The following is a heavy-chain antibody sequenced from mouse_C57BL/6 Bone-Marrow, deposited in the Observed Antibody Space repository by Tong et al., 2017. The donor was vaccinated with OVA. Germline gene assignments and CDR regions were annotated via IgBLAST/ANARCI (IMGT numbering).Heavy chain of an antibody. CDR3: VSLITTVVATRFAY. J-gene: IGHJ3*01. CDR2: IRSKSNNYAT. V-gene: IGHV10-1*01. CDR1: GFSFNTYA. Sequence: EVQLQESGGGLVQPKGSLKLSCAASGFSFNTYAMNWVRQAPGKGLEWVARIRSKSNNYATYYADSVKDRFTISRDDSESMLYLQMNNLKTEDTAMYYCVSLITTVVATRFAYWGQGTLVTVSA. D-gene: IGHD1-1*01.